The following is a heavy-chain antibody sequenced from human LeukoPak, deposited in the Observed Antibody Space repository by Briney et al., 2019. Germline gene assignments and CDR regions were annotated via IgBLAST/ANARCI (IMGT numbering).Heavy chain of an antibody. J-gene: IGHJ6*03. Sequence: SETLSLTCGVYGGSFSGYYWSWIRQPPGKGLEWIGEINHSGSTNYNPSLKSRVTISVDTSKNQFSLKLSSVTAADTAVYYCARGKPEMVRGVITNYYYYYMDVWGKGTTVTVSS. CDR2: INHSGST. V-gene: IGHV4-34*01. CDR3: ARGKPEMVRGVITNYYYYYMDV. D-gene: IGHD3-10*01. CDR1: GGSFSGYY.